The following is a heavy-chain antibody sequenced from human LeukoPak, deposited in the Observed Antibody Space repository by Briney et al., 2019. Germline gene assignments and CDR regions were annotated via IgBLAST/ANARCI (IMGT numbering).Heavy chain of an antibody. CDR1: GYTFTCYY. V-gene: IGHV1-2*02. D-gene: IGHD6-6*01. Sequence: GASVKVSCKASGYTFTCYYMHWARQAPRQGLEWTGWINPNSGDTNYAQKFQGRVTMTRDTSISTAYVELTSLRSDDTAVYYCAKARSRSSASSDYWGQGTLVTVSS. CDR2: INPNSGDT. CDR3: AKARSRSSASSDY. J-gene: IGHJ4*02.